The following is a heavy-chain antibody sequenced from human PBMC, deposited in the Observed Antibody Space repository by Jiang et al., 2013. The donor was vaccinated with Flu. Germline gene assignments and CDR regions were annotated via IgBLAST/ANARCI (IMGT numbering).Heavy chain of an antibody. V-gene: IGHV4-31*01. Sequence: GSISSGGYYWSWIRQHPGKGLEWIGYIYYSGSTYYNPSLKSLVTISVDTSKNQFSLKLSSVTAADTAVYYCARVMAWGVRVEKVFDYWGQGTLVTVSS. CDR3: ARVMAWGVRVEKVFDY. CDR2: IYYSGST. CDR1: GSISSGGYY. J-gene: IGHJ4*02. D-gene: IGHD3-10*01.